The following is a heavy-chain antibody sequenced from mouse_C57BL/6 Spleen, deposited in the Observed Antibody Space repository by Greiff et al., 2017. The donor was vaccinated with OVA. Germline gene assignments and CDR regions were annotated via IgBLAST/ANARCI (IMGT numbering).Heavy chain of an antibody. Sequence: EVLLVESGGGLVQPGGSMKLSCVASGFTFSNYWMNWVRQSPEKGLEWVAQIRLKSDSYATHYAESVKGRFTISRDDSKSSVYLQMHNLRAEDTGIYYCANWGRWYFDVWGTGTTVTVSS. CDR2: IRLKSDSYAT. D-gene: IGHD4-1*01. J-gene: IGHJ1*03. V-gene: IGHV6-3*01. CDR3: ANWGRWYFDV. CDR1: GFTFSNYW.